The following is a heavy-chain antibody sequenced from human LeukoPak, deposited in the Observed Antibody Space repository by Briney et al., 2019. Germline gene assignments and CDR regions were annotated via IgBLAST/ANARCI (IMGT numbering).Heavy chain of an antibody. CDR3: ARASSSSNYYYMDV. Sequence: SETLSLTCTVSGYSISSGYYWGWIRQPPGKGLEWIGSIYHSGSTYYNPSLKSRVTISVDTSKNQFSLKLSSVTAADTAVYYCARASSSSNYYYMDVWGKGTTVTISS. CDR1: GYSISSGYY. J-gene: IGHJ6*03. V-gene: IGHV4-38-2*02. D-gene: IGHD6-6*01. CDR2: IYHSGST.